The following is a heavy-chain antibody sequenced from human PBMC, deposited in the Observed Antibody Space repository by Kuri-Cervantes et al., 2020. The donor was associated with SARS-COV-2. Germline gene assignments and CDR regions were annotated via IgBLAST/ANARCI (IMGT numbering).Heavy chain of an antibody. J-gene: IGHJ6*02. D-gene: IGHD2-2*01. CDR3: ARLAGYCSSTSCPYYYYYGMDV. Sequence: SVKVSCKASGGTFSSYAISWVRQAPGQGLEWMGGIIPIFGTAIYAQKFQGRVTMTEDTSTDTAYMELSSLRSEDTAVYYCARLAGYCSSTSCPYYYYYGMDVWGQGTTVTVSS. CDR2: IIPIFGTA. CDR1: GGTFSSYA. V-gene: IGHV1-69*06.